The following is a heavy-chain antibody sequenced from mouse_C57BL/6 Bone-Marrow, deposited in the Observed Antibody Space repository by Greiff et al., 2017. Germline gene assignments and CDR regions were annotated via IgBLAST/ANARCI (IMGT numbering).Heavy chain of an antibody. CDR2: IHPTDSDT. CDR3: AIPSYYSKGY. V-gene: IGHV1-74*01. J-gene: IGHJ2*01. D-gene: IGHD2-5*01. CDR1: GYTFTSYW. Sequence: QVQLQQPGAELVKPGASVKVSCKASGYTFTSYWMHWVKQRPGQGLEWIGRIHPTDSDTNYNQKFKGKATLTVDKYSSTAYMQLSSMTSEDCAVYYCAIPSYYSKGYWGQGTTLTVSS.